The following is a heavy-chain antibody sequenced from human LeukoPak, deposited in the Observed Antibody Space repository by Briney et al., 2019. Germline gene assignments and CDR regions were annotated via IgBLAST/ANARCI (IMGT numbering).Heavy chain of an antibody. CDR3: ARMGPSAVTTRYFDY. CDR1: GYTFTSYY. J-gene: IGHJ4*02. Sequence: ASVKVSCKASGYTFTSYYMHWVRQAPGQGLEWMGWISAYNGNTNYAQKLQGRVTMTTDTSTSTAYMELRSLRSDDTAVYYCARMGPSAVTTRYFDYWGQGTLVTVSS. D-gene: IGHD4-17*01. CDR2: ISAYNGNT. V-gene: IGHV1-18*04.